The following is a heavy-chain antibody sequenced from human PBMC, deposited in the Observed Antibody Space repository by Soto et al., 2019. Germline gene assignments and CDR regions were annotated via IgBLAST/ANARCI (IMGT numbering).Heavy chain of an antibody. CDR2: IYYSGST. CDR1: GGSISSYY. CDR3: ASSGYVYWYFDL. Sequence: QVQLQESGPGLVKPSETLSLTCTVSGGSISSYYWSWIRQPPGKGLEWIGYIYYSGSTNYNPSLKRRVTISVDTSKNQFSLTLSSVTAADTAVYYCASSGYVYWYFDLWGRGTLVTVSS. J-gene: IGHJ2*01. V-gene: IGHV4-59*01. D-gene: IGHD3-22*01.